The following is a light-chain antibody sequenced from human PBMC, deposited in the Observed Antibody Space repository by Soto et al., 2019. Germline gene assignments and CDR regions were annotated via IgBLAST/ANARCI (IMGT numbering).Light chain of an antibody. CDR1: QDIGKD. V-gene: IGKV1-6*01. J-gene: IGKJ1*01. Sequence: AIQMTQSPSSLSASVGDRVTLTCRASQDIGKDLGWYQQKPGEAPKLLIFEASTVQTGVTSRFSGSGSGTDFTLTISSLQPEDFATYFCLQDYNYPRTFGQGT. CDR2: EAS. CDR3: LQDYNYPRT.